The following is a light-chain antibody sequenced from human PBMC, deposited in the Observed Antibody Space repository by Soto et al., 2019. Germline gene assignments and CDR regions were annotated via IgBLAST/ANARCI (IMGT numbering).Light chain of an antibody. CDR2: DVS. Sequence: QSVLTQPASVSGSPGQSITISCTGTSSDVGGYNYVSWYQQHPGKAPKLMIYDVSNRPSGVSDRFSGSKSGNTASLTISGLQAGDEADYYCSSYTNSARVFGGGTKVTV. J-gene: IGLJ2*01. CDR1: SSDVGGYNY. CDR3: SSYTNSARV. V-gene: IGLV2-14*01.